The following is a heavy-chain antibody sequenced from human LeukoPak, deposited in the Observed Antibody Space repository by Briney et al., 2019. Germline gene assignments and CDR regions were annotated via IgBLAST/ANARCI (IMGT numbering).Heavy chain of an antibody. Sequence: GGSLRLSCAASGFTFSSYFMNWVRQAPGKGLEWVSSISSSSSYIYYADSVKGRFTISRDNARKSLYLQMNSLRVEDTAVYYCAKKYNTGLDPWGQGTLVTVSS. CDR1: GFTFSSYF. D-gene: IGHD1-14*01. CDR3: AKKYNTGLDP. V-gene: IGHV3-21*04. CDR2: ISSSSSYI. J-gene: IGHJ5*02.